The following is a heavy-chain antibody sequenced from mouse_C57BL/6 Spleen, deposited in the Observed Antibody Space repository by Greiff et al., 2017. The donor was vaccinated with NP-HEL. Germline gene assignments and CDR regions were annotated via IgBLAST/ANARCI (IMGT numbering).Heavy chain of an antibody. CDR3: ASGGYYAYAMDY. Sequence: VQLQQSGPELVKPGASVKISCKASGYAFSSSWMNWVKQRPGKGLEWIGRIYPGDGDTNYNGKFKGKATLTADKSSSTAYMQLSSLTSEDSAVYFWASGGYYAYAMDYWGQGTSVTVSS. V-gene: IGHV1-82*01. D-gene: IGHD2-3*01. J-gene: IGHJ4*01. CDR1: GYAFSSSW. CDR2: IYPGDGDT.